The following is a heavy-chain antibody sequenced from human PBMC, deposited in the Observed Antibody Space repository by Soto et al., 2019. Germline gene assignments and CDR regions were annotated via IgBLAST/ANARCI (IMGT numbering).Heavy chain of an antibody. J-gene: IGHJ4*02. CDR2: IYIRGTT. CDR3: ARNPYVRGNYYFFDH. Sequence: PSETLSLTCSVSGASIRSYFWSWVRQPAGQGLEWIGHIYIRGTTSYNPSLEGRVTLSLDTSKNQVSLVVTSVTAADKAVYYCARNPYVRGNYYFFDHWGPGTLVTVSS. CDR1: GASIRSYF. D-gene: IGHD3-10*02. V-gene: IGHV4-4*07.